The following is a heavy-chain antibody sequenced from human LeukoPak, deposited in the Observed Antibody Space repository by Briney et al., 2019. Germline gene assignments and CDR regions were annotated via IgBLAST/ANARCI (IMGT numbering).Heavy chain of an antibody. D-gene: IGHD2-8*01. J-gene: IGHJ4*02. CDR1: GFTFSDHY. Sequence: GGSLRLSCAASGFTFSDHYMTWIRQAPGKGLEWLSYIISTGSTMYYADSVKGRFTISRDNAKNSLYLQMNSLRAEDTAVYYCARDLNDYFNSWGQGTLVTVSS. V-gene: IGHV3-11*04. CDR2: IISTGSTM. CDR3: ARDLNDYFNS.